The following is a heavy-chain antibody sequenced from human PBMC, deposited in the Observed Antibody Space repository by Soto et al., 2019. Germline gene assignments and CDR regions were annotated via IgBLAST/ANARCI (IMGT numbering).Heavy chain of an antibody. J-gene: IGHJ6*02. CDR3: ARDRVEQWLVRGYYYGMDV. CDR1: GGTFSSYA. D-gene: IGHD6-19*01. CDR2: IIPIFGTA. V-gene: IGHV1-69*13. Sequence: SVKVSCKASGGTFSSYAISWVRQAPGQGLEWMEGIIPIFGTANYAQKFQGRVTITADESTSTAYMELSSLRSEDTAVYYCARDRVEQWLVRGYYYGMDVWGQGTTVTVSS.